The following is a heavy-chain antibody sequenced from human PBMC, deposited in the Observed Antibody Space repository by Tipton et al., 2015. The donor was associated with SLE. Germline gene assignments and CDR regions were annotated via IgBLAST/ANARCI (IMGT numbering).Heavy chain of an antibody. CDR3: ARLYYDILTGSSRDWYFDY. CDR1: GGSISSGGYY. D-gene: IGHD3-9*01. CDR2: IYYSGST. J-gene: IGHJ4*02. V-gene: IGHV4-31*03. Sequence: TLSLTCTVSGGSISSGGYYWSWIRQHPGKGLKWIGYIYYSGSTYYNPSLKSRVTISVDTSKNQFSLKLSSVTAADTAVYYCARLYYDILTGSSRDWYFDYWGQGTLVTVSS.